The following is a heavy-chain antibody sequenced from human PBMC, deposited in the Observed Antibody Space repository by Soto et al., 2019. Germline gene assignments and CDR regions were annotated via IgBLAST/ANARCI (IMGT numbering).Heavy chain of an antibody. CDR2: INPNSGNI. J-gene: IGHJ4*02. V-gene: IGHV1-8*01. D-gene: IGHD3-10*01. Sequence: ASVKVSCKASGNTFTSYDINWVRQATGHGLEWMGWINPNSGNIGYAQKFQGRVTMTRDAAIRTAYMEVSRLRSDDTAVYYCARGRASGSYYLLDYWGQGTLVTVSS. CDR3: ARGRASGSYYLLDY. CDR1: GNTFTSYD.